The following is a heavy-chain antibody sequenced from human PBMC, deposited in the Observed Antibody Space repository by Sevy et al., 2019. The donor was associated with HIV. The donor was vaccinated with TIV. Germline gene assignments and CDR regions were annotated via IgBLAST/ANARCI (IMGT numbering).Heavy chain of an antibody. CDR3: VKEVSQYSYSDY. CDR1: GFTFSNYA. J-gene: IGHJ4*02. CDR2: ISGSADGT. V-gene: IGHV3-23*01. D-gene: IGHD5-18*01. Sequence: GGSLRLSCAASGFTFSNYAMSWVRQTPGKGLEWVSAISGSADGTYYIDSVKARFTISRDNSKNTVYLQMNSLRAEDTAVYYCVKEVSQYSYSDYWGQGTLVTVSS.